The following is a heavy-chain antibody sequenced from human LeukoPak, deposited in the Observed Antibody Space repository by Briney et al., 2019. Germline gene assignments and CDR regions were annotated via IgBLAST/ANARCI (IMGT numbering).Heavy chain of an antibody. CDR2: ISGSGGST. Sequence: GALKLSWAGSGFHFKRYAMSGVRPGPGKGLEGVSAISGSGGSTYYADSVKGRFTISRDNSKNTLYLQMNSLRAEDTAVYYCAKESGDWGGYFDYWGQGTLVTVSS. CDR1: GFHFKRYA. CDR3: AKESGDWGGYFDY. V-gene: IGHV3-23*01. J-gene: IGHJ4*02. D-gene: IGHD7-27*01.